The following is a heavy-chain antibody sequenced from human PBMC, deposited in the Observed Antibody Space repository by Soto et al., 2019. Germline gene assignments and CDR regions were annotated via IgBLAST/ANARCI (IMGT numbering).Heavy chain of an antibody. V-gene: IGHV4-34*01. CDR1: GGSFSGYY. D-gene: IGHD3-3*01. CDR3: ARGLIKPNTFWSGYYTGHENYYYYYMDV. Sequence: SETLSLTCAVYGGSFSGYYWSWIRQPPGKGLEWIGEINHSGSTNYNPSLKSRVTISVDTSKNQFSLKLSSVTAADTAVYYCARGLIKPNTFWSGYYTGHENYYYYYMDVWGKGTTVTVSS. J-gene: IGHJ6*03. CDR2: INHSGST.